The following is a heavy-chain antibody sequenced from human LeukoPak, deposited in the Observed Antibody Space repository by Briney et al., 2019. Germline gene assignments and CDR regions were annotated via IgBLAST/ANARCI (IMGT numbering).Heavy chain of an antibody. CDR2: INPNSGGT. CDR3: ARGGGYSYGLPSGY. CDR1: GYTFTGFC. Sequence: GASVKASCKAAGYTFTGFCMHWVRQAPGQGLEWMGWINPNSGGTNYAQKFQGRVTMTRDTSISTAYMELSRLRSDDTAVYYWARGGGYSYGLPSGYWGQGTLVTVSS. J-gene: IGHJ4*02. D-gene: IGHD5-18*01. V-gene: IGHV1-2*02.